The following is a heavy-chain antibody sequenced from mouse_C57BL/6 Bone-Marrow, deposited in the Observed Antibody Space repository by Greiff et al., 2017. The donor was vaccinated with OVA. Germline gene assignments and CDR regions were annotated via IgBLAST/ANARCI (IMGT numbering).Heavy chain of an antibody. CDR1: GFNIKDYY. J-gene: IGHJ2*01. CDR2: IDPEDGDT. D-gene: IGHD3-1*01. V-gene: IGHV14-1*01. Sequence: VQLQQSGAELVRPGDSVKLSCTASGFNIKDYYMHWVKQRPEQGLEWIGRIDPEDGDTEYAPKFQGKATMTADTSSNTAYLQLSSLTSEDTAVYYCTTEGTGTPFDYWGQGTTLTVSS. CDR3: TTEGTGTPFDY.